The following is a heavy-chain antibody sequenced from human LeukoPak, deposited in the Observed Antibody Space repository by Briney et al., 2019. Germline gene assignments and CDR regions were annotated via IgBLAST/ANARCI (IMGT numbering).Heavy chain of an antibody. CDR3: AREVTAVAGTIDDY. CDR1: GGTFSSYA. CDR2: IIPIFGTA. V-gene: IGHV1-69*13. J-gene: IGHJ4*02. Sequence: GASVKVSCKASGGTFSSYAISWVRQAPGQGLEWMGGIIPIFGTANYAQKFQGRVTITADESTSTAYMELSSLRSEDTAVYYCAREVTAVAGTIDDYWGQGTLVTVSS. D-gene: IGHD6-19*01.